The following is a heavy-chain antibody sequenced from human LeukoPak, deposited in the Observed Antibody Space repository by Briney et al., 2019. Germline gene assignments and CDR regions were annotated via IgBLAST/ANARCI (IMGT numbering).Heavy chain of an antibody. CDR3: ARIAPLDSGSLQFDY. CDR2: IDWDDDK. D-gene: IGHD1-26*01. Sequence: SGPALVKPTQTLTLTCTFSGFSLRTSGMCVSWIRQPPGKALEWLSRIDWDDDKYYSTSLKTRLTISKDTSKNQVVLTMTNMDPVDTATYYCARIAPLDSGSLQFDYWGQGTLVTVSS. V-gene: IGHV2-70*11. CDR1: GFSLRTSGMC. J-gene: IGHJ4*02.